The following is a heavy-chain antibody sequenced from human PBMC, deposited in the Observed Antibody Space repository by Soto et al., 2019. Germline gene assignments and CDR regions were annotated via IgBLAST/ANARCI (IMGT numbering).Heavy chain of an antibody. CDR3: ARINVTLFGVVIGNYYYGMDV. Sequence: SETLSLTCTVSGGSISSGGYYWSWIRQHPGKGLEWIGYIYYSGSTYYNPSLKSRVTISVDTSKNQFSLKLSSVTAADTAVYYCARINVTLFGVVIGNYYYGMDVWGQGTTVTVSS. V-gene: IGHV4-31*03. J-gene: IGHJ6*02. CDR1: GGSISSGGYY. D-gene: IGHD3-3*01. CDR2: IYYSGST.